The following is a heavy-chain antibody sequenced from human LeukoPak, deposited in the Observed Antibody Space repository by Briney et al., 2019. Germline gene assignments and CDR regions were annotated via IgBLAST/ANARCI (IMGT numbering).Heavy chain of an antibody. V-gene: IGHV3-30*08. CDR3: ARGRYFDY. CDR1: AFTFSSYA. J-gene: IGHJ4*02. Sequence: GGSLRLSCAASAFTFSSYAMHWVRQAPGKGLEWVAVISYDGRNKYYADSVKGRFTISRDNSKNTLYLQMNSLRAEDTAVYYCARGRYFDYWGQGTLVTVSS. CDR2: ISYDGRNK.